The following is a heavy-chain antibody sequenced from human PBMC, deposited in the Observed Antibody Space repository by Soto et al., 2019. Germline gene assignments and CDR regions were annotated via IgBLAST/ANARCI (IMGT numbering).Heavy chain of an antibody. V-gene: IGHV4-31*03. CDR1: GGSISSGGYY. CDR2: IYYSGST. CDR3: ASLRITMVRGVIQPPHVGMDV. J-gene: IGHJ6*02. Sequence: QVQLQESGPGLVKPSQTLSLTCTVSGGSISSGGYYWSWIRQHPGKGLEWIGYIYYSGSTYYNPSLKSRVNISVDTSKNQFSLKLSSVTAADTAVYYCASLRITMVRGVIQPPHVGMDVWGQGTTVTVSS. D-gene: IGHD3-10*01.